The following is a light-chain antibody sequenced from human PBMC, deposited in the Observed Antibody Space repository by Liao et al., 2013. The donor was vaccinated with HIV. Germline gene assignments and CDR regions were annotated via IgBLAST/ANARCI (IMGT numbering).Light chain of an antibody. V-gene: IGLV3-21*01. CDR1: SIGSKS. Sequence: SFVLTQPPSVSVAPGKTARITCGGDSIGSKSVHWYQQKPGQAPVLVIYHDSDRPSGIPERFSGSNSGNTATLTIGRVEAGDEADYYCQVWDSNSVQPNLVFGGGTKLTVL. CDR2: HDS. CDR3: QVWDSNSVQPNLV. J-gene: IGLJ3*02.